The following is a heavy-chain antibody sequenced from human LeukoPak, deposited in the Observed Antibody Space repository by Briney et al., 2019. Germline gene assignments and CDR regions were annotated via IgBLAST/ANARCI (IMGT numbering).Heavy chain of an antibody. Sequence: GGSLRLSFAASGFTFSSYGMHWVRQAPGKGLEWVAFIRYDGRNKYYADSVKGRFTISRDNSKNTLYLQMNSLRAEDTAVYYCAKIRSNLGYCSSTSCRGDAFDIWGQGTMVTVSS. CDR2: IRYDGRNK. J-gene: IGHJ3*02. CDR3: AKIRSNLGYCSSTSCRGDAFDI. CDR1: GFTFSSYG. V-gene: IGHV3-30*02. D-gene: IGHD2-2*01.